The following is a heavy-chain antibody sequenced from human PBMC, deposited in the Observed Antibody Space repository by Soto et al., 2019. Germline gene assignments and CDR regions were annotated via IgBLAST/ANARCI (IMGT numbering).Heavy chain of an antibody. CDR1: GGSVSSGSYY. J-gene: IGHJ6*02. D-gene: IGHD5-12*01. CDR2: IYYSGST. CDR3: AREGTDGYNYLYYYGMDV. V-gene: IGHV4-61*01. Sequence: SETLSLTCTVSGGSVSSGSYYWSWIRQPPGKGLEWIGYIYYSGSTNYNPSLKSRVTISVDTSKNQFSLKLSSVTAADTAVYYCAREGTDGYNYLYYYGMDVWGQGTTVTVYS.